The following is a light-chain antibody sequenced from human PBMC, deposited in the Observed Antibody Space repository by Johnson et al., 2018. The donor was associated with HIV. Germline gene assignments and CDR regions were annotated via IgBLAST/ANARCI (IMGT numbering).Light chain of an antibody. CDR2: ESN. Sequence: QSVLTQPPSVSAAPGQKVTIYCSGSNSNIGNNYVSWYQQVPGTAPKLLICESNKRPSGIPNRFSGSKSGTSATLGITGLQTGDEADYYCAAWDDSLNGYVFGTGTKVTVL. CDR1: NSNIGNNY. J-gene: IGLJ1*01. CDR3: AAWDDSLNGYV. V-gene: IGLV1-51*02.